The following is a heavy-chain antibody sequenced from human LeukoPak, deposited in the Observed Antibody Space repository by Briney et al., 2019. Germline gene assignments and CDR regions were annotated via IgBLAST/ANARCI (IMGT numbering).Heavy chain of an antibody. J-gene: IGHJ3*02. Sequence: ASVKVSCKASGHTFTGYYMHWVRQAPGQGLEWMGRINPNSGGTNYAQKFQGRVTMTRDTSISTAYMELSRLRSDDTAVYYCASSSGWYHRDAFDIWGQGTMVTVSS. CDR1: GHTFTGYY. CDR3: ASSSGWYHRDAFDI. D-gene: IGHD6-19*01. CDR2: INPNSGGT. V-gene: IGHV1-2*06.